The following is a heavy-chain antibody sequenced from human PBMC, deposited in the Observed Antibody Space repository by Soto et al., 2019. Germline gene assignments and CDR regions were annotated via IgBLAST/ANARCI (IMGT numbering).Heavy chain of an antibody. CDR1: GFTFDDYA. Sequence: EVQLVESGGGLVQPGRSLRLSCAASGFTFDDYAMHWVRQAPGKGLEWVSGISWNSGSIGYADSVKGRFTISRDNAKNSLYLQMNSLRAEDTALYYCASSNSGYPFDYWGQGTLVTVSS. V-gene: IGHV3-9*01. J-gene: IGHJ4*02. CDR3: ASSNSGYPFDY. CDR2: ISWNSGSI. D-gene: IGHD3-22*01.